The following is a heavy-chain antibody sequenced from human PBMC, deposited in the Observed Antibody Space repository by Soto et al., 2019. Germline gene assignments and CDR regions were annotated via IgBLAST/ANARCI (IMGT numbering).Heavy chain of an antibody. V-gene: IGHV3-23*01. J-gene: IGHJ6*02. CDR1: GFTFSSYA. CDR3: AKESDVDIVATVYYYYGMYV. CDR2: ISGSGGST. Sequence: EVQLLESGGGLVQPGGSLRLSCAASGFTFSSYAMSWVRQAPGKGLEWVSAISGSGGSTYYADSVKGRFTISRDNSKNTLYLQMNSLRAEDTAVYYCAKESDVDIVATVYYYYGMYVWGQGTTVTVSS. D-gene: IGHD5-12*01.